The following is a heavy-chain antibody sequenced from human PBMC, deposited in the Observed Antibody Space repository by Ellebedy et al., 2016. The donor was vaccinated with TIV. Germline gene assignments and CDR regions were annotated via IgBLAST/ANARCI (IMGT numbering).Heavy chain of an antibody. CDR3: AGLYV. CDR1: GAYVRSYY. D-gene: IGHD3-10*02. CDR2: SYTTGVT. V-gene: IGHV4-4*07. J-gene: IGHJ4*02. Sequence: MPSETLSLTCTVSGAYVRSYYWSWIRQSAGKGLEWIGVSYTTGVTDYNPSLKSRVTLSVDTSRNQFSLKLGSVTAADTAMYYCAGLYVWGQGTLVTVSS.